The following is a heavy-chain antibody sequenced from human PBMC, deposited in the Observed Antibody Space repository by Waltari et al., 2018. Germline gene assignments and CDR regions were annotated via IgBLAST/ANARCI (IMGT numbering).Heavy chain of an antibody. V-gene: IGHV3-23*04. CDR2: ISGSGGST. J-gene: IGHJ3*02. CDR3: AKDSVQQLVVFADAFDI. D-gene: IGHD6-6*01. CDR1: GFTFSSYA. Sequence: EVQLVESGGGLVQPGGSLRLSCAASGFTFSSYAMSWVRQAPGKGLEWVSAISGSGGSTDYADSVKGRFTISRDNAKNTLYLQMSSLRPEDTAVYYWAKDSVQQLVVFADAFDIWGQGTMVTVSS.